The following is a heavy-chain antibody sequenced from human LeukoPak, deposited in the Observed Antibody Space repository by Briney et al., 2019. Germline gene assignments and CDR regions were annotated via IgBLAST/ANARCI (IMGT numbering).Heavy chain of an antibody. J-gene: IGHJ4*02. CDR3: ATYDYGDYDGY. Sequence: ASVKVSCKASGYTFTSYGISWVRQAPGQGFEWMGWISAYNGNTNYAQKLQGRVTMTTDTSTSTAYMELRSLRSDGTAVYYCATYDYGDYDGYWGQGTLVTVSS. CDR1: GYTFTSYG. CDR2: ISAYNGNT. V-gene: IGHV1-18*01. D-gene: IGHD4-17*01.